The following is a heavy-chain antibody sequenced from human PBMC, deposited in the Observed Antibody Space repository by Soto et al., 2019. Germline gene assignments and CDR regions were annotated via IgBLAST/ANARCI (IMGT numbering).Heavy chain of an antibody. Sequence: TGGSLRLSCAASGFTFSSYGMHWVRQAPGKGLEWVAVISYDGSNKYYADSVKGRFTISRDNSKNTLYLQMNSLRAEDTAVYYCAILGSYDASMGAFDIWGQGTMVTGSS. D-gene: IGHD1-26*01. J-gene: IGHJ3*02. CDR2: ISYDGSNK. CDR1: GFTFSSYG. CDR3: AILGSYDASMGAFDI. V-gene: IGHV3-30*03.